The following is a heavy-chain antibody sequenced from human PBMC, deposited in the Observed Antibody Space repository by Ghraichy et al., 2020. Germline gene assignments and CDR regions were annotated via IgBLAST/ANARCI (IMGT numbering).Heavy chain of an antibody. Sequence: SETLSLTCTVSGDSVTSGRYYWNWLRRPPGMGLEWIGYVYFTGGTNYSPSLQSRVTISVDSSRNKFSLNLAAVTAADTAVYFCARGMRSSSWFDSWGQGALVTGSS. CDR2: VYFTGGT. CDR3: ARGMRSSSWFDS. D-gene: IGHD6-13*01. J-gene: IGHJ5*01. CDR1: GDSVTSGRYY. V-gene: IGHV4-61*01.